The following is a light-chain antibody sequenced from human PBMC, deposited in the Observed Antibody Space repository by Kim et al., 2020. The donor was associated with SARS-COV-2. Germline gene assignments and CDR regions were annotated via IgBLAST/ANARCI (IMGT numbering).Light chain of an antibody. J-gene: IGKJ2*01. V-gene: IGKV3-20*01. CDR2: GAS. Sequence: SLSPGERATRSCRASQSVSSSYLAWYQQKPGQAPRLLIYGASSRATGIPDRFSGSGSGTDFTLTISRLEPEDFAVYYCQQYGSSPVFGQGTKLEIK. CDR1: QSVSSSY. CDR3: QQYGSSPV.